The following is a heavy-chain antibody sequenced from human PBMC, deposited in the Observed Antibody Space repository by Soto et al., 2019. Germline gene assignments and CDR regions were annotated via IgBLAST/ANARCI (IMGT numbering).Heavy chain of an antibody. CDR1: GFTVSSNY. CDR2: IHSGGST. Sequence: GGSLRLSCAASGFTVSSNYMNWVRQAPGKGLEWVSIIHSGGSTFYADSVKGRFTISRDSSKNTLYLQMNSLRAEDTAVYYCARGYGGSWGYFDYWGQGTLVTVSS. J-gene: IGHJ4*02. CDR3: ARGYGGSWGYFDY. D-gene: IGHD6-13*01. V-gene: IGHV3-66*01.